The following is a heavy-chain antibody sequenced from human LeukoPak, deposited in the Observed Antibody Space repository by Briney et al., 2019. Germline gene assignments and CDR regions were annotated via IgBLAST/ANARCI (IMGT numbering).Heavy chain of an antibody. CDR3: AKDPPYGSGYHWFDP. CDR2: ISGSGGST. D-gene: IGHD3-10*01. CDR1: GFTFGSYA. Sequence: GGSLRLSCAASGFTFGSYAMSWVRQAPGKGLEWVSAISGSGGSTYYADSVKGRFTISRDNSKNTLYLQMNSLRAEDTAVYYCAKDPPYGSGYHWFDPWGQGTLVTVSS. J-gene: IGHJ5*02. V-gene: IGHV3-23*01.